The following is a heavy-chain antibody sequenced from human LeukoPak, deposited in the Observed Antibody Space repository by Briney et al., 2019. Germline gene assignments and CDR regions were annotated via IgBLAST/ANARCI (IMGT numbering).Heavy chain of an antibody. V-gene: IGHV3-7*01. CDR2: IKQDGSEK. CDR1: GFTVSSYW. CDR3: ATSRTFDY. J-gene: IGHJ4*02. D-gene: IGHD1-7*01. Sequence: QAGGSLRLSCAASGFTVSSYWMTWVRQAPGKGLEWVANIKQDGSEKYYVDSVKGRFTISRDNAENSLYLQMNSLRAEDTAVYYCATSRTFDYWGQGTLVTVSS.